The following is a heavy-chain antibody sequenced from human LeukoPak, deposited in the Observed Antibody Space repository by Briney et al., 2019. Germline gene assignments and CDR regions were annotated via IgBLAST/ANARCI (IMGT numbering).Heavy chain of an antibody. Sequence: GGSLRLSCAASGFTFADYAMHWVRQAPGKGLEWVSLISWDGGSTYYADSVKGRFTLSRDNSKNSLYLQIVSLGDAATALYYCAKDMDSSYWGQGTLVTVSS. CDR2: ISWDGGST. V-gene: IGHV3-43D*03. J-gene: IGHJ4*02. CDR3: AKDMDSSY. D-gene: IGHD2-2*03. CDR1: GFTFADYA.